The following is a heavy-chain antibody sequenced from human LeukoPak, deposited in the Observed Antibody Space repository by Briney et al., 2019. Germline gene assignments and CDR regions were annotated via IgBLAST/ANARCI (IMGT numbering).Heavy chain of an antibody. CDR2: IHADGGRT. CDR1: GFAFADYA. Sequence: SGGSLRLSCAASGFAFADYAMHWVRKIPGKGLECVAHIHADGGRTFYADSVKGRFTVSRDNGKNSLFLQMDSLTSDDTALYYCSTWAFYHGLDVWGQGATVIVSS. CDR3: STWAFYHGLDV. J-gene: IGHJ6*02. V-gene: IGHV3-43*02. D-gene: IGHD2/OR15-2a*01.